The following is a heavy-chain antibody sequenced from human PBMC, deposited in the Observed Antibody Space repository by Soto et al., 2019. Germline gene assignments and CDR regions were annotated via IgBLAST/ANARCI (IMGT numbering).Heavy chain of an antibody. Sequence: GGSLRLSCAASGFTFSSYSMNWVRQAPGKGLEWVSYISSSSSTIYYADSVKGQFTISRDNAKNSLYLQTNSLRAEDTAVYYCASIFGVVTHDAFDIWGQGTMVTVSS. V-gene: IGHV3-48*01. D-gene: IGHD3-3*01. CDR3: ASIFGVVTHDAFDI. J-gene: IGHJ3*02. CDR2: ISSSSSTI. CDR1: GFTFSSYS.